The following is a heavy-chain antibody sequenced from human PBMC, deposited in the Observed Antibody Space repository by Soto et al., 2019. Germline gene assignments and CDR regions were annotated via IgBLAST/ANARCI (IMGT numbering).Heavy chain of an antibody. CDR3: ARDSGDFWSGYYFDY. J-gene: IGHJ4*02. Sequence: KKPRASGKVSCKASGYTFTSYGISWVRQAPGQGLEWMGWISAYNGNTNYAQKLQGRVTMTTDTSTSTAYMELRSLRSDDTAVYYCARDSGDFWSGYYFDYWGQGTLVTVSS. V-gene: IGHV1-18*01. CDR1: GYTFTSYG. D-gene: IGHD3-3*01. CDR2: ISAYNGNT.